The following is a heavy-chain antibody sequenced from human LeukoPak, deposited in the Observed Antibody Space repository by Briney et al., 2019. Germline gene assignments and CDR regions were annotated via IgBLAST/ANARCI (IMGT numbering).Heavy chain of an antibody. J-gene: IGHJ5*02. CDR3: ARRRSLTMIVVVIKNGGWFDP. CDR1: GGSISRSRDY. D-gene: IGHD3-22*01. Sequence: SETLSLTCTVSGGSISRSRDYWGWIRQPPGKGLEWIGSIYYSGSTYYNPSLKSRVTISGDTSKNRFSLKLSSVTAADTAVYYCARRRSLTMIVVVIKNGGWFDPWGQGTLVTVSS. CDR2: IYYSGST. V-gene: IGHV4-39*07.